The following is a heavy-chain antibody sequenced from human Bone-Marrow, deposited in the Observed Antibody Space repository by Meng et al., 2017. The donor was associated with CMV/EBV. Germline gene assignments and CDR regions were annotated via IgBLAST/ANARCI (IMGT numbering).Heavy chain of an antibody. D-gene: IGHD3-10*01. V-gene: IGHV3-30-3*01. CDR3: ARDGERKSERDYQNRMGRYFDL. Sequence: GGSLNISCASSGFTFSSYAMHWVRQAPGKGLEWVAVISYDGSNKYYADSVKGRFTISRDNSKNTLYLQMNSLRAEDTAVYYCARDGERKSERDYQNRMGRYFDLWGRGTLVTVS. CDR1: GFTFSSYA. J-gene: IGHJ2*01. CDR2: ISYDGSNK.